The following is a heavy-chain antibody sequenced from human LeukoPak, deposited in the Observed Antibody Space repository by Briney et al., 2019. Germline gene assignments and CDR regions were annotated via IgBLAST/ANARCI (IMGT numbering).Heavy chain of an antibody. J-gene: IGHJ6*02. CDR2: SYPGDSDT. CDR1: GYSFTSYS. Sequence: GEPLKISCKGSGYSFTSYSIGWVRQMPVKGLEWMGISYPGDSDTRYSPSIQGQVTISADKSISTAYLQWSSLKASDTAMYYCARQWRYCSSTSCYSRPSNYYYYGMDVWGQGTTVTVSS. CDR3: ARQWRYCSSTSCYSRPSNYYYYGMDV. D-gene: IGHD2-2*02. V-gene: IGHV5-51*01.